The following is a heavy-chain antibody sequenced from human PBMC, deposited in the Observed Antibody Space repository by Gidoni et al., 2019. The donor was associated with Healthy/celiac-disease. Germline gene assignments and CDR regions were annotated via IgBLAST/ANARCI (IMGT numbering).Heavy chain of an antibody. CDR1: GYSFTSYW. J-gene: IGHJ5*02. V-gene: IGHV5-10-1*03. CDR3: ARLYYYDSSGQGFDP. D-gene: IGHD3-22*01. CDR2: IDPSDSYT. Sequence: EVQLVQSGAEVKKPGESLRISCTGSGYSFTSYWISWVRQMPWKGLEWMGRIDPSDSYTNYSPSFQGHVTISADKSISTAYLQWSSLKASDTAMYYCARLYYYDSSGQGFDPWGQGTLVTVSS.